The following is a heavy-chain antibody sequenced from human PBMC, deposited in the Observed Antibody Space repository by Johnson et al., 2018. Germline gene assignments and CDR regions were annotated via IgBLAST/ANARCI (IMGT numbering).Heavy chain of an antibody. CDR1: GFTFSDCA. V-gene: IGHV3-30-3*01. CDR3: ARDGRGSDSGDFV. CDR2: ISYDGSKK. Sequence: QVQLQQSGGGVVQPGRSXRLSCAASGFTFSDCAMHWVRQAPGKGLEWVALISYDGSKKYYADSVKGRFTISRDNSKNTVSPQMDSLRPEDTAFYYCARDGRGSDSGDFVWGQRTLVTVSS. D-gene: IGHD4-17*01. J-gene: IGHJ4*02.